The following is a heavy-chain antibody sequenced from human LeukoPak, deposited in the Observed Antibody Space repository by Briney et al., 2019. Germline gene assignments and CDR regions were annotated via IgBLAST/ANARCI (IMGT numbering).Heavy chain of an antibody. V-gene: IGHV4-39*01. Sequence: PSETLSLTCTVSGGSISSSSYYWGWIRQPPGQGLEWIGSIYYSGSTYYNPSLKSRVTISVDTSKNQFSLKLSSVTAADTAVYYCARLADGDGGYFDLWGRGTLVTVSS. CDR1: GGSISSSSYY. D-gene: IGHD4-17*01. CDR2: IYYSGST. J-gene: IGHJ2*01. CDR3: ARLADGDGGYFDL.